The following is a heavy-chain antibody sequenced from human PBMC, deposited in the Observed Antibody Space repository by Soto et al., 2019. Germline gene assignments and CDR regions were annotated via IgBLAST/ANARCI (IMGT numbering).Heavy chain of an antibody. Sequence: PGGSLRLSCAASGFTFSSYSMNWVRRAPGKGLEWVSSISSSSSYIYYADSVKGRFTISRDNAKNSLYLQMNSLRAEDTAVYYCASWGPASVAVVVAATIHPAFDSWGQGTMVTV. CDR1: GFTFSSYS. CDR3: ASWGPASVAVVVAATIHPAFDS. CDR2: ISSSSSYI. D-gene: IGHD2-15*01. J-gene: IGHJ3*02. V-gene: IGHV3-21*01.